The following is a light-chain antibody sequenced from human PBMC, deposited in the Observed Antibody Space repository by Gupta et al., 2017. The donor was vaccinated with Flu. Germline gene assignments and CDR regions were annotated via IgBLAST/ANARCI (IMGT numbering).Light chain of an antibody. CDR3: SSYAGSNSFV. V-gene: IGLV2-8*01. CDR1: SSDIGTYNY. J-gene: IGLJ2*01. Sequence: QSALTQPPSASGSPGQSVTISCTGTSSDIGTYNYVSWYQQHPGKDPKRMIYEVNKRPSGVPDRFSGSKSGNTASLTVSGLQAEDEADYSCSSYAGSNSFVFGGGTKLTVL. CDR2: EVN.